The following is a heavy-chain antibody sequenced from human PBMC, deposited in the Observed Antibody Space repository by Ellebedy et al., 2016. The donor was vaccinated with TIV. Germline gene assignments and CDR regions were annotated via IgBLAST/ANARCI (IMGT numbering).Heavy chain of an antibody. CDR3: ARDPVGVGPAFDV. CDR1: GLTFSSHA. D-gene: IGHD4-23*01. V-gene: IGHV3-23*01. J-gene: IGHJ3*01. CDR2: ITESGGNT. Sequence: GESLKISCAASGLTFSSHAMSWVRQAPGKGLEWFSSITESGGNTYYADSVKGRFTISRDTSKDTLFLQMNSLRAEDTAIYFCARDPVGVGPAFDVWGQGTMVTVSS.